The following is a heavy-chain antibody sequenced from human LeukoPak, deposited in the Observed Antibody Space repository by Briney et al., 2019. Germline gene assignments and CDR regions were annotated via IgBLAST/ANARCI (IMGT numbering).Heavy chain of an antibody. J-gene: IGHJ4*02. D-gene: IGHD1-26*01. CDR2: IYSGGST. Sequence: PGGSLRLSCAASGFTFSSYSMNWVRQAPGKGLEWVSVIYSGGSTDYADSVKGRFTISRDNSKNTLYLQMNSLRAEDTAVYYCARAGGLSGSSYFDYWGQGTLVTVSS. CDR3: ARAGGLSGSSYFDY. CDR1: GFTFSSYS. V-gene: IGHV3-66*01.